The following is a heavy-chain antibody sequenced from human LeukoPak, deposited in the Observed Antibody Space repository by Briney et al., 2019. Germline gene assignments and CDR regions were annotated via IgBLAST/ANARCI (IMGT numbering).Heavy chain of an antibody. V-gene: IGHV4-34*01. CDR3: ARLYIGEYSGSTNYIWFDP. Sequence: SETLSLTCAVYGGSFSGYYWSWIRQPPGKGLEWIGEINHSGSTNYNPSIKSRVTISVDTSKNQFSLNLTSVTAAHTAVYYRARLYIGEYSGSTNYIWFDPGGQGTLVTVS. D-gene: IGHD6-6*01. CDR2: INHSGST. J-gene: IGHJ5*02. CDR1: GGSFSGYY.